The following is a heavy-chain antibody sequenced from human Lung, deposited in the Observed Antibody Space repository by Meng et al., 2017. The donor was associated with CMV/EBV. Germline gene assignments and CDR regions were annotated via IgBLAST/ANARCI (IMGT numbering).Heavy chain of an antibody. CDR2: IRSKANSYAT. D-gene: IGHD1-7*01. V-gene: IGHV3-73*01. CDR1: GFTFSGSA. Sequence: ESXKISXAASGFTFSGSAMHWVRQASGKGLEWVGRIRSKANSYATAYAASVKGRFTISRDDSKNTAYLQMNSLKTEDTAVYYCARDNWNYDQKLFDYWGQGXLVTVSS. J-gene: IGHJ4*02. CDR3: ARDNWNYDQKLFDY.